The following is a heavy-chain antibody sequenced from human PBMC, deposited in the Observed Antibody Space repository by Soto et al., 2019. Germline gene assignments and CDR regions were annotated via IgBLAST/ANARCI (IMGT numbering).Heavy chain of an antibody. CDR3: AIYDSSGSRGFQH. CDR2: IYYSGST. Sequence: QVQLQESGPGLVKRSQTLSLTCTVSGGSISNGAYYWSWIRQHPGKGLEWIGYIYYSGSTYYNPSLKSRVTISVDTSKNQFSLKLSSVTAADTAVYYCAIYDSSGSRGFQHWGQGTLVTVSS. D-gene: IGHD3-22*01. J-gene: IGHJ1*01. CDR1: GGSISNGAYY. V-gene: IGHV4-31*03.